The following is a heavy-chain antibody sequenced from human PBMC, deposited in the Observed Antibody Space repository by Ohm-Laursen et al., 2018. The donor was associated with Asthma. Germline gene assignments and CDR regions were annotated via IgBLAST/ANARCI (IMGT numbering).Heavy chain of an antibody. V-gene: IGHV4-31*11. CDR1: GDSISSGNNY. CDR3: ARGTLYYESTGYYFFDH. J-gene: IGHJ4*02. D-gene: IGHD3-22*01. CDR2: IYYSGLT. Sequence: TLSLTCAVSGDSISSGNNYWSWIRQHPGKGLEWIGYIYYSGLTYSNPSLRSRVSISVDTSKNQFSLNLTPVTAADTAVYYCARGTLYYESTGYYFFDHWGQGALVTVSS.